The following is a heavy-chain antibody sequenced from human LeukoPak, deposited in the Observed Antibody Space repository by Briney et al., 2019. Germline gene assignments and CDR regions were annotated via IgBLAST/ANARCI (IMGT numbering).Heavy chain of an antibody. CDR2: IYYSGHS. D-gene: IGHD3-10*01. CDR1: GGSIVSTDYY. J-gene: IGHJ6*02. CDR3: ARDRVVRGVKSVGGYYYGMDV. V-gene: IGHV4-39*02. Sequence: SETLSLTCTVSGGSIVSTDYYWGWIRQPPGKGLQWIGSIYYSGHSYSNLSLRSRVTISVEMSKNQFSLKLSSVTAADTALYYCARDRVVRGVKSVGGYYYGMDVWGQGTTVTVSS.